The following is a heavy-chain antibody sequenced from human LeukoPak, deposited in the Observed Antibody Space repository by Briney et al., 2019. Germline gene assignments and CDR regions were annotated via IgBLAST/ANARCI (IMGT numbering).Heavy chain of an antibody. CDR3: AKGMVRGVILKGFDY. D-gene: IGHD3-10*01. J-gene: IGHJ4*02. V-gene: IGHV3-30*18. Sequence: SGGSLRLSCAASGFTFSSYGMHWVRQAPGKGLEWVAVISYDGSNKYYADSVKGRFTISRDNSKNTLYLQMNSLRAEDTAVYYCAKGMVRGVILKGFDYWGLGTLVTVSS. CDR2: ISYDGSNK. CDR1: GFTFSSYG.